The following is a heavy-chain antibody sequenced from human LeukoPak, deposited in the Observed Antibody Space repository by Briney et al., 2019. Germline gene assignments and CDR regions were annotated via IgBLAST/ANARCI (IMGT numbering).Heavy chain of an antibody. CDR3: ARDDCSSISCYHNWFAP. D-gene: IGHD2-2*01. CDR1: GFTFSSYW. V-gene: IGHV3-7*01. CDR2: IKQDGSEK. J-gene: IGHJ5*02. Sequence: GGSLRLSCAASGFTFSSYWMSWVRQAPGKGLEWVANIKQDGSEKYYVDSVKGRFTISRDNAKNSLYLKMNSLRAEDTAVYYCARDDCSSISCYHNWFAPWGQGTLVTVSS.